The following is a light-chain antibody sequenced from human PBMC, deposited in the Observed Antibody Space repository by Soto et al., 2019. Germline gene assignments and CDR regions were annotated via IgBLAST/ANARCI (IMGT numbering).Light chain of an antibody. CDR3: QQSLTIPYT. V-gene: IGKV1-39*01. Sequence: DIQMTQSPSSLSASVRDRVTITCRASQTISTHLNWYQQKPGKAPKLLIYAASTLQSGVPSRFSGSGSGTDLTLTLNSLQPEDFATYYCQQSLTIPYTFGQGTKLEIK. CDR2: AAS. J-gene: IGKJ2*01. CDR1: QTISTH.